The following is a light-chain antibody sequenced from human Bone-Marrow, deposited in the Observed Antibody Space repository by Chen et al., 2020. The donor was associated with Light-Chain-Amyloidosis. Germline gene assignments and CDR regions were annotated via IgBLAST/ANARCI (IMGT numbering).Light chain of an antibody. Sequence: SSVLTQPSSVSLAPGQTATIACGGNNIGSTTLHWYQPTPGQAPLLVVYDDSDRPSGIPERLSGANSGNTATLTISRVEAGDEADYYCQVWDRSSDRPVFGGGTKLTVL. J-gene: IGLJ3*02. CDR1: NIGSTT. V-gene: IGLV3-21*02. CDR2: DDS. CDR3: QVWDRSSDRPV.